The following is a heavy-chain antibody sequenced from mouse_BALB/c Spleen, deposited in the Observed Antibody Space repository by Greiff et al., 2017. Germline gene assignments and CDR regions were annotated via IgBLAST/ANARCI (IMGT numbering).Heavy chain of an antibody. CDR2: ISYDGSN. CDR1: GYSITSGYY. V-gene: IGHV3-6*02. J-gene: IGHJ4*01. D-gene: IGHD3-3*01. Sequence: EVQRVESGPGLVKPSQSLSLTCSVTGYSITSGYYWNWIRQFPGNKLEWMGYISYDGSNNYNPSLKNRISITRDTSKNQFFLKLNSVTTEDTATYYCARRDRSYAMDYWGQGTSVTVSS. CDR3: ARRDRSYAMDY.